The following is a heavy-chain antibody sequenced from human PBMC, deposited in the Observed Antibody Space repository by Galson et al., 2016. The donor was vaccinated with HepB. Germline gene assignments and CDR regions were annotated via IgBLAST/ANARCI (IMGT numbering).Heavy chain of an antibody. Sequence: SLRLSCAVSGFTFSRYSMNWVRQAPGKGLEWVSSISSSGSDIYYADSVKGRFTISRDNAKNSLHLQMNSLRAEDTAVYYCALTDVFDIWGQGTMVTVSS. CDR2: ISSSGSDI. CDR1: GFTFSRYS. J-gene: IGHJ3*02. V-gene: IGHV3-21*06. CDR3: ALTDVFDI.